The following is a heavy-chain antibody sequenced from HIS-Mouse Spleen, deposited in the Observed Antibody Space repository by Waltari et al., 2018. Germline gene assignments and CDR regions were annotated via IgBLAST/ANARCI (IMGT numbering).Heavy chain of an antibody. CDR2: IYYSGRT. CDR3: AREIPYSSSWYDWYFDL. J-gene: IGHJ2*01. D-gene: IGHD6-13*01. Sequence: QLQLQESGPGLVKPSETLSLTCTVSGGSISSSRYYWGWSRQPPGKGMEWIGSIYYSGRTYSNPSLKSRVTISVDTSKNQFSLKLSSVTAADTAVYYCAREIPYSSSWYDWYFDLWGRGTLVTVSS. CDR1: GGSISSSRYY. V-gene: IGHV4-39*07.